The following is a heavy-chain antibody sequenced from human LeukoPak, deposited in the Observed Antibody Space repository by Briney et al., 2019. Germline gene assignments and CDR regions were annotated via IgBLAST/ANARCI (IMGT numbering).Heavy chain of an antibody. CDR2: IIPIFGTA. V-gene: IGHV1-69*05. Sequence: SVKVSCKASGGTFSSYAISWVRQAPGQGLEWMGGIIPIFGTANYAQEFQGRVTITTDESTSTAYMELSSLRSEDTAVYYCASARSNYDTYYYYYYMDVWGKGTTVTVSS. CDR1: GGTFSSYA. CDR3: ASARSNYDTYYYYYYMDV. D-gene: IGHD4-11*01. J-gene: IGHJ6*03.